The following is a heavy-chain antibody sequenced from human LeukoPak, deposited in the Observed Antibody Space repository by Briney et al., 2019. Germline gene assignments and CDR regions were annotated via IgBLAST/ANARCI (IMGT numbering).Heavy chain of an antibody. CDR1: GGSISSYY. J-gene: IGHJ6*02. CDR2: IYYSGST. V-gene: IGHV4-59*01. Sequence: SETLSLTCTVSGGSISSYYWSWIRQPPGKGLEWIGYIYYSGSTNYNPSLKSRVTISVDTSKNQFSLKLSSVTAADTVVYYCARGQVSGYYGMDVWGQGTTVTVSS. CDR3: ARGQVSGYYGMDV.